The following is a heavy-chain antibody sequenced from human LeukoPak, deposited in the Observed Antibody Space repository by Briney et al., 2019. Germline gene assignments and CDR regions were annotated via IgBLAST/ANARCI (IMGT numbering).Heavy chain of an antibody. V-gene: IGHV4-34*01. D-gene: IGHD6-19*01. CDR3: ARGHGGWFIVNFDY. Sequence: PSETLSLTCAVYGGSFSGYYWSWIRQPPGKGLEWIGEINHSGSTNYNPSLKSRVTISVDTSKNQFSLKLSSVTAADTAVYYCARGHGGWFIVNFDYWGQGTLVTVSS. J-gene: IGHJ4*02. CDR1: GGSFSGYY. CDR2: INHSGST.